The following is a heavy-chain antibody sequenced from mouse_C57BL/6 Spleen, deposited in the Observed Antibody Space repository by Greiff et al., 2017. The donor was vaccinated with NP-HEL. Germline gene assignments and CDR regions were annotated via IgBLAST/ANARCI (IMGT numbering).Heavy chain of an antibody. CDR2: ISYDGSN. Sequence: VQLKESGPGLVKPSPSLSLTCSVTGYSIPSGYYWNWIRQFPGNKLEWMGYISYDGSNNYNPSLKNRISITRDTSKNQFFLKLNSVTTEDTATYYCARSYYSNSWFAYWGQGTLVTVSA. J-gene: IGHJ3*01. D-gene: IGHD2-5*01. CDR3: ARSYYSNSWFAY. V-gene: IGHV3-6*01. CDR1: GYSIPSGYY.